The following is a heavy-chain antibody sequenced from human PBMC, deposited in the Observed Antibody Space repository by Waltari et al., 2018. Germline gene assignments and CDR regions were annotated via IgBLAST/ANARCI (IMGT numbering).Heavy chain of an antibody. D-gene: IGHD3-3*01. CDR1: GYIFTDYD. CDR3: TRRREFFGPDY. V-gene: IGHV1-8*01. Sequence: QVQLVQSGPEVKQPGASVTVSCEASGYIFTDYDINWVLPAPGQGLECMRWKNPNSGNTGDAQKFQGRLTMTMNTPTSRAYIELRDLRSDDTAVYYCTRRREFFGPDYWGQGSLVTVSA. CDR2: KNPNSGNT. J-gene: IGHJ4*02.